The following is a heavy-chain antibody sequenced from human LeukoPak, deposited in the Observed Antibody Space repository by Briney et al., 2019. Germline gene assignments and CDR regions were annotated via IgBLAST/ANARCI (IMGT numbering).Heavy chain of an antibody. Sequence: SETLSLTCTVSGGSISSYYWSWIRQPPGKGLEWIGYIYYSGSTNYNPSLKSRVTMSVDTSKNQFSLKLSSVTAADTAVYYCATSSGYWDGYFDYWGQGTLVTVSS. J-gene: IGHJ4*02. CDR1: GGSISSYY. CDR3: ATSSGYWDGYFDY. CDR2: IYYSGST. V-gene: IGHV4-59*12. D-gene: IGHD3-22*01.